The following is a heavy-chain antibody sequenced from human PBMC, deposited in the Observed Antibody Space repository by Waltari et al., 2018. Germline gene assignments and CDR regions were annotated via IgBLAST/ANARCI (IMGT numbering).Heavy chain of an antibody. CDR2: IYYSGST. D-gene: IGHD4-17*01. Sequence: QVQLQESGPGLVKPSETLSLTCTVSGGSISSHSWSWIRQPPGKGLEWIGYIYYSGSTNYNPSLKSRVTISVDTSKNQFSLKLSSVTAADTAVYYCAREGTTVTLKDWYFDLWGRGTLVTVSS. V-gene: IGHV4-59*11. CDR3: AREGTTVTLKDWYFDL. J-gene: IGHJ2*01. CDR1: GGSISSHS.